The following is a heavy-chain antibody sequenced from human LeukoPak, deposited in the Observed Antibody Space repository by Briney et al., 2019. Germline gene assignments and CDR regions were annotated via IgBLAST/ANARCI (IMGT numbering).Heavy chain of an antibody. CDR3: ARATFHSGWYPKLDY. V-gene: IGHV4-34*01. CDR2: INHSGST. CDR1: GGSFSGDY. J-gene: IGHJ4*02. D-gene: IGHD6-19*01. Sequence: SETLSLTCAVYGGSFSGDYWTWIRQPPTKGLKWIGEINHSGSTNYNPSLKSRVTISVDTSKNQFSLKLSSVTAADTAVYYCARATFHSGWYPKLDYWGQGTLVTVSS.